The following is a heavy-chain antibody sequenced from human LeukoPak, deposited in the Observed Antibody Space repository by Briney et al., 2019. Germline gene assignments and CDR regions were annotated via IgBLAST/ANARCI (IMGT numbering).Heavy chain of an antibody. J-gene: IGHJ6*03. D-gene: IGHD2-15*01. V-gene: IGHV3-48*01. CDR2: ISSSSSTI. Sequence: GGSLRLSCAASGFTFSNYAMRWVRQAPGKGLEWVSYISSSSSTIYYADSVKGRFTISRDNAKNSLYLQMNSLRAEDTAVYYCARERVVVAARYYYYYMDVWGKGTTVTVSS. CDR3: ARERVVVAARYYYYYMDV. CDR1: GFTFSNYA.